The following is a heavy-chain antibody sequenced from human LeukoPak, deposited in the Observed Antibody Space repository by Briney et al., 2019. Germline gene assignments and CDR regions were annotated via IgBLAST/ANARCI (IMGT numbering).Heavy chain of an antibody. CDR2: INPSGGST. V-gene: IGHV1-46*01. D-gene: IGHD6-13*01. CDR3: ARGGALAAAGQYNWFDP. CDR1: GYTFTTYY. Sequence: ASVKVSCKASGYTFTTYYVHWVRQAPGQGLEWMGIINPSGGSTTYAQKFRGRLTMTRDMSTSTVYMELSSLRSEDTAVYYCARGGALAAAGQYNWFDPWGQGTLVIVSS. J-gene: IGHJ5*02.